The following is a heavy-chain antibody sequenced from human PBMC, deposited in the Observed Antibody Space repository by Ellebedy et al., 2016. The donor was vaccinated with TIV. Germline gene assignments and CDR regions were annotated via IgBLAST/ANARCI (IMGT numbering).Heavy chain of an antibody. CDR2: ISYDGSNK. Sequence: GESLKISCATSGLISYAMHWVRQAPGKGLEWLSIISYDGSNKYSADSVKGRFTISRDNSKNTLYLQMNSLRGEDTAVYYCASGNYYYVDHWGQGTLVTVSS. J-gene: IGHJ4*02. CDR3: ASGNYYYVDH. D-gene: IGHD3-10*01. V-gene: IGHV3-30*04. CDR1: GLISYA.